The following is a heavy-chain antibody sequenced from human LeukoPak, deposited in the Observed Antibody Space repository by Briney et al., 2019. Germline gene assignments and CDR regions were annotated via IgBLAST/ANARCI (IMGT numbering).Heavy chain of an antibody. CDR3: ARGGSPRALVVPDAIGGMDV. CDR1: GGSFSGYY. CDR2: INHSGST. Sequence: SETLSLTCAVYGGSFSGYYWSWIRQPPGKGLEWIGEINHSGSTNYNPSLKSRVTISVDTSKNQFSLKLSSVTAADTAVYYCARGGSPRALVVPDAIGGMDVWGQGTTVTVSS. V-gene: IGHV4-34*01. D-gene: IGHD2-2*01. J-gene: IGHJ6*02.